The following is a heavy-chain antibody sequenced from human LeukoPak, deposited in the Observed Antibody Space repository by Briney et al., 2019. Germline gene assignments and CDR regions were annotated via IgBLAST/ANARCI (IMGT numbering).Heavy chain of an antibody. CDR2: INPGGGST. CDR1: GHTFIRYY. Sequence: GAPLKVSCKAFGHTFIRYYIHSVRQAPGQELECVEMINPGGGSTSDAQRFHGRGNVTSNTSTKTDYMKLSSLRSEDTAVYDGARGGYVDRFDYWGQGTLVSVSS. J-gene: IGHJ4*02. V-gene: IGHV1-46*01. CDR3: ARGGYVDRFDY. D-gene: IGHD5-12*01.